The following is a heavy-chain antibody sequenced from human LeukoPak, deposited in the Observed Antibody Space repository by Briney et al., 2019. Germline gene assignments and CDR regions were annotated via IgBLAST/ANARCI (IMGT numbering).Heavy chain of an antibody. D-gene: IGHD6-19*01. CDR1: GFTFSSNY. V-gene: IGHV3-53*01. Sequence: GGSLRLSCAASGFTFSSNYMSWVRQAPGKGLEWVSVIYSGGSTYYADSVKGRFTISRDNSKNTLYLQMNSLRAEDTAVYYCARARQWLLGGYFDYWGQGTLVTVSS. CDR3: ARARQWLLGGYFDY. CDR2: IYSGGST. J-gene: IGHJ4*02.